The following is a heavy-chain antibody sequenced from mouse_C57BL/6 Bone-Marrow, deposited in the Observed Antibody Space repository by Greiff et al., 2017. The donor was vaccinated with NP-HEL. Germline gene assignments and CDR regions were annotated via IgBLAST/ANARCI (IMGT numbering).Heavy chain of an antibody. CDR1: GFTFSDYY. V-gene: IGHV5-12*01. J-gene: IGHJ4*01. Sequence: DVQLQESGGGLVQPGGSLKLSCAASGFTFSDYYMYWVRQTPEKRLEWVAYISNGGGSTYYPDTVKGRFTISRDNAKNTLYLQMSRLKSEDTAMYYCARRTNSSDAMDYWGQGTSVTVSS. CDR3: ARRTNSSDAMDY. CDR2: ISNGGGST. D-gene: IGHD1-1*01.